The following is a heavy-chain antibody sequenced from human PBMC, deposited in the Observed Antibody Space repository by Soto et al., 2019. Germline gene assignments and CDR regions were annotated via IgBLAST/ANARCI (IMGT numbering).Heavy chain of an antibody. D-gene: IGHD3-3*01. CDR3: ARDFRVVITNTYYYYGMDV. J-gene: IGHJ6*02. CDR1: GGSISSGDYY. CDR2: IYYSGST. Sequence: SETLSLTCTVSGGSISSGDYYWSWIRQPPGKGLEWIGYIYYSGSTYYKPSLKSRVTISVDTSKNQFSLKLSSVTAADTAVYYCARDFRVVITNTYYYYGMDVWGQGTTVTVSS. V-gene: IGHV4-30-4*01.